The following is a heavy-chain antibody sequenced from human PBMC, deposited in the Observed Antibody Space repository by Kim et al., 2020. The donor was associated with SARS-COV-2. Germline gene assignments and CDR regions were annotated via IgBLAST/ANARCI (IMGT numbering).Heavy chain of an antibody. J-gene: IGHJ4*02. D-gene: IGHD6-13*01. CDR1: GFTFSSYA. CDR3: APIGGGYSSSWYYFDY. Sequence: GGSLRLSCAASGFTFSSYAMSWVRQAPGKGLEWVSAISGSGGSTYYADSVKGRFTISRDNSKNTLYLQMNSLRAEDTAVYYCAPIGGGYSSSWYYFDYWGQGTLVTVSS. CDR2: ISGSGGST. V-gene: IGHV3-23*01.